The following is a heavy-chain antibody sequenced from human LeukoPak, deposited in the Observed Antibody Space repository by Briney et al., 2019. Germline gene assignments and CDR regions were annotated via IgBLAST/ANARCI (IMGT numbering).Heavy chain of an antibody. Sequence: GGSLRLSCAASGFTFKTHAMSWVRQAPGKGLEWVSRIDDSGVIRSYADSVKGRFTISRDNSKNTLYLQMNSLRAEDTAVYYCARGIGATSGWYVIDYWGQGTLVTVSS. CDR2: IDDSGVIR. V-gene: IGHV3-23*01. CDR1: GFTFKTHA. CDR3: ARGIGATSGWYVIDY. J-gene: IGHJ4*02. D-gene: IGHD6-19*01.